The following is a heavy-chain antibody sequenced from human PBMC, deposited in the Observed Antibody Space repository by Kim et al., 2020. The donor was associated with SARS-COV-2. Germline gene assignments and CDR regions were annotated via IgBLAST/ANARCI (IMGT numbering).Heavy chain of an antibody. Sequence: ASVKVSCQASGYKFNIYGVSWVRQAPGQGLEWMGWISAYNGKTSYAQSLQDRVTMTTVTSTATVYMELRSLRSDDTAMYYCTRDQETGTHGNFVYWGQGTLVIVSS. CDR3: TRDQETGTHGNFVY. D-gene: IGHD3-10*01. CDR2: ISAYNGKT. CDR1: GYKFNIYG. J-gene: IGHJ4*02. V-gene: IGHV1-18*01.